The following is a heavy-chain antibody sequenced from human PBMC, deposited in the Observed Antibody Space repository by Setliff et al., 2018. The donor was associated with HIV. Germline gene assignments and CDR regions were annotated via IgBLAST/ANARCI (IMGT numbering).Heavy chain of an antibody. Sequence: KPSETLSLTCTVSGGSIGVDCWSWIRQPPGKGLEWIGYIYSNGITRYNPSLKSRVTISLDTSKIEFSLTLKSVTAADTAIYYCARLPRGPWRGDYWGQGMLVTVSS. CDR3: ARLPRGPWRGDY. CDR1: GGSIGVDC. CDR2: IYSNGIT. V-gene: IGHV4-4*09. J-gene: IGHJ4*02. D-gene: IGHD5-12*01.